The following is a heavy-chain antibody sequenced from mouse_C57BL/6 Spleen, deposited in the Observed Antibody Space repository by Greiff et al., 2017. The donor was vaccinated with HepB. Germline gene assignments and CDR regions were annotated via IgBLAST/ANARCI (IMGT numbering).Heavy chain of an antibody. CDR3: TTGGNHRHYYAMDY. CDR1: GFNIKDYY. Sequence: EVQLQQSGAELVRPGASVKLSCTASGFNIKDYYMHWVKQRPEQGLEWIGRIDPEDGDTEYAPKFQGKATMTADTSSNTAYLQLSSLTSEDTAVYYCTTGGNHRHYYAMDYWGQGTSVTVSS. J-gene: IGHJ4*01. V-gene: IGHV14-1*01. CDR2: IDPEDGDT. D-gene: IGHD2-1*01.